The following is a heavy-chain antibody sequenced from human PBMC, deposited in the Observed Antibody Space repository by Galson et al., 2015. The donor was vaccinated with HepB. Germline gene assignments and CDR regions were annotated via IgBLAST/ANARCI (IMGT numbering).Heavy chain of an antibody. J-gene: IGHJ3*01. CDR1: GFTFDDYA. V-gene: IGHV3-9*01. CDR3: AKELGSTWSYGSFDV. Sequence: SLRLSCAGSGFTFDDYAMHWVRQVPGKGLEWVSGISWNSGIISYADSVKGRFTISRNNAKNSLYLQMNSLRREDTALYYCAKELGSTWSYGSFDVWGQGTMVTVSS. D-gene: IGHD3-10*01. CDR2: ISWNSGII.